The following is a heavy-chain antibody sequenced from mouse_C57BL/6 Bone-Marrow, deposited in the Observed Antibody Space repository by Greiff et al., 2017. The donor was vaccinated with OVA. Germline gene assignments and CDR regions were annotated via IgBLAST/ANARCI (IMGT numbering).Heavy chain of an antibody. V-gene: IGHV1-22*01. CDR1: GYTFTDYN. J-gene: IGHJ1*03. CDR2: INPNNGGT. D-gene: IGHD2-4*01. Sequence: EVQLQQSGPELVKPGASVKMSCKASGYTFTDYNMHWVKQSHGKSLEWIGYINPNNGGTSYNQKFKGKATLTVNKSSSTAYMELRSLTLEDSAVYYCARETLYYDYDDWYFDVWGTGTTVTVSS. CDR3: ARETLYYDYDDWYFDV.